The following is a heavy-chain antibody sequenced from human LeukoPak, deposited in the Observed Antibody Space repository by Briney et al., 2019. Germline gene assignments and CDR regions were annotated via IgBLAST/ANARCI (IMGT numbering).Heavy chain of an antibody. J-gene: IGHJ4*02. CDR1: GFNFNDAW. CDR3: TAGLGKTDDDS. V-gene: IGHV3-15*01. D-gene: IGHD4-11*01. Sequence: SGGPLRLSCEVSGFNFNDAWMSWIRQAPGKALEWVGRVRTTAEGETTDYAAPVRGRFIISRDDSKNMVFLQMNRLETEDTAIYYCTAGLGKTDDDSWGQGTLVTASS. CDR2: VRTTAEGETT.